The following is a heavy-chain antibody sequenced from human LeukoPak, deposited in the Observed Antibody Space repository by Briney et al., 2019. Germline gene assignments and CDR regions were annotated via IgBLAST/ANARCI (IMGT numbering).Heavy chain of an antibody. CDR2: IWDEGSNI. CDR1: GFTFSSYG. J-gene: IGHJ4*02. CDR3: AEVGSGWYDIDY. V-gene: IGHV3-30*02. D-gene: IGHD6-19*01. Sequence: GGSLRLSCAASGFTFSSYGMHWVRQAPGKGLEWVAFIWDEGSNIYYGDSVKGRFTISRDNSKNTLYLQMNDLRAEDTAVYYCAEVGSGWYDIDYWGQGTLVTVSS.